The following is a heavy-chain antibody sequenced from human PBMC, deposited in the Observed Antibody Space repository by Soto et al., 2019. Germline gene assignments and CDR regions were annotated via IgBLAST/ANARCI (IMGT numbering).Heavy chain of an antibody. J-gene: IGHJ4*02. Sequence: PSETLSLTCTVSGGSISSYYWSWIRQPPGKGLEWIGYIYYSGSTNYNPSLKSRVTISVDTSKNQFSLKLSSVTAADTAVYYCARDPHNGDFDYWGQGTLVTVSS. D-gene: IGHD1-20*01. CDR1: GGSISSYY. V-gene: IGHV4-59*01. CDR2: IYYSGST. CDR3: ARDPHNGDFDY.